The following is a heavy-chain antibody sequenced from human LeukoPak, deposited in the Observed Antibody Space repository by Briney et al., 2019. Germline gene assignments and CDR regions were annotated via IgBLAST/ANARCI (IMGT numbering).Heavy chain of an antibody. J-gene: IGHJ4*02. CDR2: FKSTTDGGTT. CDR1: GFTFSSYG. D-gene: IGHD3-22*01. CDR3: TTQGSGYYYFDC. Sequence: GGSLRLSCAASGFTFSSYGMYWVRQAPGKGLEWVGRFKSTTDGGTTDYATPVKGRFTISRDDSKNTLYLQMNSLKTEDTAVYYCTTQGSGYYYFDCWGQGTLVTVSS. V-gene: IGHV3-15*01.